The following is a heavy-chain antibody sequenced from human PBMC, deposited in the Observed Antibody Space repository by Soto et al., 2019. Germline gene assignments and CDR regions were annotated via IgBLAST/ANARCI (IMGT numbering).Heavy chain of an antibody. Sequence: SETLSLTCTVSGGSISSYYWSWIRQPPGKGLEWIGYIYYSGSTNYNPSLKSRVTISVDTSKNQFSLKLSSVTAADTAVYYCARGIVVVTAISYWFDPWGQGTLVTVFS. CDR1: GGSISSYY. CDR2: IYYSGST. D-gene: IGHD2-21*02. CDR3: ARGIVVVTAISYWFDP. J-gene: IGHJ5*02. V-gene: IGHV4-59*01.